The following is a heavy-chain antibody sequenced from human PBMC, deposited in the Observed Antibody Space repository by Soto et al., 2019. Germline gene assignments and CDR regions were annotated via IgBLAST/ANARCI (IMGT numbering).Heavy chain of an antibody. D-gene: IGHD2-2*01. CDR2: IYYSGST. J-gene: IGHJ5*02. CDR3: ARRRIWDRYQLLYWFDP. Sequence: QLQLQESGPGLVKPSETLSLTCTVSGGSISSSSYYWGWIRQPPGKGLEWIGSIYYSGSTYYNPSLKSRVTIPVDTSKNQFSLKLSSVTAADTAVYYCARRRIWDRYQLLYWFDPWGQGTLVTVSS. V-gene: IGHV4-39*01. CDR1: GGSISSSSYY.